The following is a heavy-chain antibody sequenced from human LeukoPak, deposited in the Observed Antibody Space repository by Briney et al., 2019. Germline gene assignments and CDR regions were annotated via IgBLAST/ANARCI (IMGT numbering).Heavy chain of an antibody. J-gene: IGHJ5*02. D-gene: IGHD5-18*01. CDR1: GYSISSGYYW. Sequence: TLSLTCTVSGYSISSGYYWGWIRPPPGKALEWLALIYWDDDKRYSPSLKSRLTITKDTSKNQVVLTMTNMDPVDTATYYCAHRMRGYSYGPWGQGTLVTVSS. CDR3: AHRMRGYSYGP. V-gene: IGHV2-5*02. CDR2: IYWDDDK.